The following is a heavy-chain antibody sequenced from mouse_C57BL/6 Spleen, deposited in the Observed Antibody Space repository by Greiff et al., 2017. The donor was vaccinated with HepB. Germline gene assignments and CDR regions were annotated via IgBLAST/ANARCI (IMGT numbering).Heavy chain of an antibody. CDR2: IDPEDGDT. D-gene: IGHD2-1*01. CDR3: TLIYYGNYERVYYYAMDY. V-gene: IGHV14-1*01. J-gene: IGHJ4*01. Sequence: VQLKESGAELVRPGASVKLSCTASGFNIKDYYMHWVKQRPEQGLEWIGRIDPEDGDTEYAPKFQGKATMTADTSSNTAYLQLSSLTSEDTAVYYCTLIYYGNYERVYYYAMDYWGQGTSVTVSS. CDR1: GFNIKDYY.